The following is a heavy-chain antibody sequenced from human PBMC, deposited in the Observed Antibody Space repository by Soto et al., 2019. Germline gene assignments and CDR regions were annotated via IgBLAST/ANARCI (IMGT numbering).Heavy chain of an antibody. CDR2: IIPILGIA. CDR3: ARSPDYYYYMDV. CDR1: GGTFSSYT. J-gene: IGHJ6*03. V-gene: IGHV1-69*02. Sequence: ASVKVSCKASGGTFSSYTISWVRQAPGQGLEWMGRIIPILGIANYAQKFQGRVTITADKSTSTAYMELSSLRSEDTAVYYCARSPDYYYYMDVWGKGTTVTVSS.